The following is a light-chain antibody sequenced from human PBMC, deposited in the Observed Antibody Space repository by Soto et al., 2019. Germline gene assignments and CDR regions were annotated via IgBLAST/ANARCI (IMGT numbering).Light chain of an antibody. CDR3: SSYAASNNCYFV. CDR2: EVT. J-gene: IGLJ3*02. CDR1: SSDVGGYNY. V-gene: IGLV2-8*01. Sequence: QSALTQPPSASGSPGQSVTISCTGTSSDVGGYNYVSWYQQYPGRAHKLMIYEVTKRPSGVPDRFSGSKAGNTASLTVSGLQAEDEADYYCSSYAASNNCYFVFGGGTKLTVL.